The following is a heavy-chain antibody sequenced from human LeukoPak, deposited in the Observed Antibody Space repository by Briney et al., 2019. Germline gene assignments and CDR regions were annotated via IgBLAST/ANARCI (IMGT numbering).Heavy chain of an antibody. CDR3: ARLGHYGASLDY. V-gene: IGHV4-4*07. CDR2: ISTSGRT. CDR1: GGSIGSYY. Sequence: SETLSLTCTVSGGSIGSYYWSWIRQSAGKGLEWIGRISTSGRTNYNPSLKSRVAMSVDTSKNQFFLKLTSVTAADTAVYYCARLGHYGASLDYWGQGTLVTVSS. J-gene: IGHJ4*02. D-gene: IGHD4-17*01.